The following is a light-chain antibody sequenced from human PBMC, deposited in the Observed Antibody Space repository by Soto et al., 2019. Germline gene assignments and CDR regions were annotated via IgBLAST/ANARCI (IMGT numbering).Light chain of an antibody. CDR1: QGIRND. CDR2: AAS. Sequence: DIQMTQSPSSLSASVGDRVTITCRASQGIRNDLGWYQQKPGKASKSLIYAASSLQSGVPSRFGGSGSGTEFTLTISSLQPDDFATYFCQQYQTYSTFGQGTRLEIK. V-gene: IGKV1-17*01. J-gene: IGKJ5*01. CDR3: QQYQTYST.